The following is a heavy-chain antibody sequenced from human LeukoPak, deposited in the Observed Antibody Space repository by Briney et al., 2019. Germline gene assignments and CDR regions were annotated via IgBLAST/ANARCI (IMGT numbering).Heavy chain of an antibody. CDR2: ISSSGSTI. CDR3: ARDGNSTSLASYYYYYGMDV. V-gene: IGHV3-48*03. CDR1: GFTFSSYE. D-gene: IGHD2-2*01. Sequence: GGSLRLSCAASGFTFSSYEMNWVRQAPGKGLEWVSYISSSGSTIYYADSVKGRFTISRDNAKNSLYLQMNSLRAEDTAVYYCARDGNSTSLASYYYYYGMDVWGQGTTVTVSS. J-gene: IGHJ6*02.